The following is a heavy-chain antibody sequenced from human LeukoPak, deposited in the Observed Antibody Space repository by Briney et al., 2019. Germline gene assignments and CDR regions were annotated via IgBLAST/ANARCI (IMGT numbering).Heavy chain of an antibody. CDR3: ARVDDLDAFDT. CDR2: IADDGSNK. D-gene: IGHD2-2*03. CDR1: GFTFSSYA. V-gene: IGHV3-30*01. J-gene: IGHJ3*02. Sequence: QTGGSLRLSCAASGFTFSSYAMHWVRQAPGKGLDWVAVIADDGSNKYYADSVKGRFTIPRDNSNNTLFLQMNSLRAEDTAVYYCARVDDLDAFDTWGQGTMVTVSS.